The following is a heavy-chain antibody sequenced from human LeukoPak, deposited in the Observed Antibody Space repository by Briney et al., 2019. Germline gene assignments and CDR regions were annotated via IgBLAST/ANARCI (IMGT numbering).Heavy chain of an antibody. Sequence: GGSLRLSCAASGFTFSSYEMNWVRQAPGKGLEWVSYISSSGSTIYYADSVKGRFTISRGNAKNSLYLQMNSLRAEDTAVYYCARARIQLWLRNLDYWGQGTLVTVSS. D-gene: IGHD5-18*01. CDR1: GFTFSSYE. CDR2: ISSSGSTI. J-gene: IGHJ4*02. CDR3: ARARIQLWLRNLDY. V-gene: IGHV3-48*03.